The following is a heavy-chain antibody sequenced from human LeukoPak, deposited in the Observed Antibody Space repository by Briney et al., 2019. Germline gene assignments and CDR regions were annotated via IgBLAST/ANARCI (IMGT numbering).Heavy chain of an antibody. CDR2: IKQDGSEK. CDR3: ASDLNDYVWGSYRPHYFDY. D-gene: IGHD3-16*02. Sequence: GGSLRLSCAASGFTFSSYWMSWVRQAPGKGMEWVANIKQDGSEKYYVDSVKGRFTISRDNAKNSLYLQMNSLRAEDTAVYYCASDLNDYVWGSYRPHYFDYWGQGTLVTVSS. CDR1: GFTFSSYW. J-gene: IGHJ4*02. V-gene: IGHV3-7*01.